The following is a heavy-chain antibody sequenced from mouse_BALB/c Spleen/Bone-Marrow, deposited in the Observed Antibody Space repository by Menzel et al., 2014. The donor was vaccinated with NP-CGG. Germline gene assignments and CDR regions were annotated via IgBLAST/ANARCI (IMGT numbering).Heavy chain of an antibody. CDR1: GYTFTSYN. J-gene: IGHJ1*01. D-gene: IGHD2-2*01. CDR2: INPSNGGT. Sequence: ESGAELVKPGASVKLSCKASGYTFTSYNMYWVKQRPGQGLEWIGEINPSNGGTNFNEKFKSKATLTVDKSSSTAYMQLSSLTSEDSAVYYCTRSGTSWLRRSWYFDVWGAGTTVTVSS. V-gene: IGHV1S81*02. CDR3: TRSGTSWLRRSWYFDV.